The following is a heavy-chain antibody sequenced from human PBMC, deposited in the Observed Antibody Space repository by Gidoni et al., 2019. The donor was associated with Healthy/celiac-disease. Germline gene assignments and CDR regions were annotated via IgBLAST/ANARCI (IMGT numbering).Heavy chain of an antibody. Sequence: QVQLVQSGAEVKKPGASVKVSCKASGYTFTGYYMHWVRQAPGQGLEWMGWINPNSGGTNDAKKFQGRVTMTRDTSISTAYMELSRLRSDETAVYYCARALSGDDFWEMAYYYYGMDVWGQGTTVTVSS. J-gene: IGHJ6*02. CDR2: INPNSGGT. CDR1: GYTFTGYY. D-gene: IGHD3-3*01. CDR3: ARALSGDDFWEMAYYYYGMDV. V-gene: IGHV1-2*02.